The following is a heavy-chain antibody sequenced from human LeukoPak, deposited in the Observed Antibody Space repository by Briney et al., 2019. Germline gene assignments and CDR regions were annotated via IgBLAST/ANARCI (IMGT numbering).Heavy chain of an antibody. Sequence: SETLSLTCTVSGGSISSYYWSWIRQPPGKGLEWIGYIYYSGNTKYNPSLKSRVTISVDTSKNQFSLKLSSVTAADTAVYYCASFEGWYFDLWGRGTLDTVSS. CDR3: ASFEGWYFDL. V-gene: IGHV4-59*01. D-gene: IGHD3-9*01. CDR1: GGSISSYY. CDR2: IYYSGNT. J-gene: IGHJ2*01.